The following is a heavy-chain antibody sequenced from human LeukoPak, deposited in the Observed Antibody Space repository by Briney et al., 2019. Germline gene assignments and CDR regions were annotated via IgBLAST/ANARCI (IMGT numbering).Heavy chain of an antibody. D-gene: IGHD3-10*01. CDR3: ARDRPNYHENNGHYYQRDGDH. V-gene: IGHV3-23*01. CDR1: GFTFNINA. CDR2: MCGSAGCT. J-gene: IGHJ5*02. Sequence: GGSLRLSCAASGFTFNINAMSWVRLAPGRGLQWVASMCGSAGCTFYADSVKGWFTISRDNSKNTLFLQMDRLRAEDTAIYYCARDRPNYHENNGHYYQRDGDHWGQGTLVTVSS.